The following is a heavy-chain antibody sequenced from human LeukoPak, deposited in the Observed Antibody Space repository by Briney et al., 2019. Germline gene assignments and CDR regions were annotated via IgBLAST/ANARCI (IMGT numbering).Heavy chain of an antibody. CDR3: AKIRYGGPNYYYYGMDV. CDR2: ISGSGGST. V-gene: IGHV3-23*01. D-gene: IGHD4-17*01. CDR1: GFSFSSYA. J-gene: IGHJ6*02. Sequence: TGGSLRLSCAASGFSFSSYAMSWVRQAPGKGLEWVSAISGSGGSTYYADSVKGRFTISRDNSKNTLYLQMNSLRAEDTAVYYCAKIRYGGPNYYYYGMDVWGQGTTVTVSS.